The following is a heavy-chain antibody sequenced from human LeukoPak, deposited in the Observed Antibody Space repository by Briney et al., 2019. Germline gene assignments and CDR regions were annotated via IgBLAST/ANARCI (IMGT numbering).Heavy chain of an antibody. J-gene: IGHJ6*02. V-gene: IGHV4-39*07. CDR3: ARNPFYYYYYGMDV. Sequence: SETLSLTCTVSGGSVSSGSYYWSWIRQPPGKGLEWIGEINHSGSTNYNPSLKSRVTISVDTSKNQFSLKLSSVTAADTAVYYCARNPFYYYYYGMDVWGQGTTVTVSS. CDR2: INHSGST. CDR1: GGSVSSGSYY.